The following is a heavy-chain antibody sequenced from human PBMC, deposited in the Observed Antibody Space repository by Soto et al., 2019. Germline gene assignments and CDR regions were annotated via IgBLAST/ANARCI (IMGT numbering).Heavy chain of an antibody. V-gene: IGHV4-39*01. D-gene: IGHD3-9*01. CDR2: LYYSVTT. Sequence: QLQLQESGTGLVKPSETLSLTCTVSGDSTRSGSYHWGWIRQPPGKGLEWIASLYYSVTTSYNPSLKSPVTIFLDMSENQFAVEVGPRTAADPSTYYCERHVGVWLWYFDYLGQGTLVAVSS. CDR3: ERHVGVWLWYFDY. CDR1: GDSTRSGSYH. J-gene: IGHJ4*02.